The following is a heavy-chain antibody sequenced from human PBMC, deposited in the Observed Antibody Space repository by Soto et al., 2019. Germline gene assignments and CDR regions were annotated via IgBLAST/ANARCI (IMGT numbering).Heavy chain of an antibody. CDR2: IIPIFGTA. V-gene: IGHV1-69*13. D-gene: IGHD3-22*01. CDR1: GYTFTRSG. CDR3: ARGSDYDSSGYYTQNDY. J-gene: IGHJ4*01. Sequence: ASVKVSCKASGYTFTRSGISWVRQAPGQGLEWMGGIIPIFGTANYAQKFQGRVTITADESTSTAYMELSSLRSEDTAVYYCARGSDYDSSGYYTQNDYWG.